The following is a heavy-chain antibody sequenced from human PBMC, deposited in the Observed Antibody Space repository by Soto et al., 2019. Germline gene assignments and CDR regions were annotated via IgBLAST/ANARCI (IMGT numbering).Heavy chain of an antibody. D-gene: IGHD3-3*01. CDR3: ARLGYYDFWSGYPHAFDI. Sequence: PGESLKISCKGSGYSFTSYWIGWVRQMPGKGLEWMGIIYPGDSDTRYSPSFQGQVTISADKSISTAYLQWSSLKASDTAMYYCARLGYYDFWSGYPHAFDIWGNGTTVTVSS. J-gene: IGHJ3*02. V-gene: IGHV5-51*01. CDR2: IYPGDSDT. CDR1: GYSFTSYW.